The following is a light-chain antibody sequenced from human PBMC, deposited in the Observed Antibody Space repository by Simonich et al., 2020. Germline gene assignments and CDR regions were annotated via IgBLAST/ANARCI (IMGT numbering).Light chain of an antibody. CDR1: QRVLYSSNNTNY. J-gene: IGKJ1*01. CDR3: QQYYSTPT. CDR2: WAS. Sequence: DIVMTQSPDSLAVSLGERATINCKSSQRVLYSSNNTNYVAWYQPKPGQPPKLLVYWASTRESGVPDRVSGGGSGTDFTLTISSLQAEDVAVYYCQQYYSTPTFGQGTKVEIK. V-gene: IGKV4-1*01.